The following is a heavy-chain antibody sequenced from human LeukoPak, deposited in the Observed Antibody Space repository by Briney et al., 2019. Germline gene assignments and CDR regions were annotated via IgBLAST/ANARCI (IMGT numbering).Heavy chain of an antibody. J-gene: IGHJ4*02. CDR1: EFIFSGYW. CDR2: IKQDGSEK. CDR3: ASGRIAARSPFGY. D-gene: IGHD6-6*01. V-gene: IGHV3-7*01. Sequence: GGSLRLSCAASEFIFSGYWMNWVRQAPGKGLEWVANIKQDGSEKYYVDPVKGRFTISRDNAKNSLYLQMNSLRAEDTAVYYCASGRIAARSPFGYWGQGTLVTVSS.